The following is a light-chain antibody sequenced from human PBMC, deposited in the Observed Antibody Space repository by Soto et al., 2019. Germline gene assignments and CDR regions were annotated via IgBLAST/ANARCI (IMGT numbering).Light chain of an antibody. CDR1: QSISNW. V-gene: IGKV1-5*01. CDR3: QQYDIYSRT. CDR2: DAS. J-gene: IGKJ1*01. Sequence: DMQMNQSPSTLSASVGDRVTITCRASQSISNWLAWYQQKPGKAPKLLIYDASTLQSGVPSRFSGSGSGTEFTLTISSLQPDDFATYYCQQYDIYSRTFGQGTKV.